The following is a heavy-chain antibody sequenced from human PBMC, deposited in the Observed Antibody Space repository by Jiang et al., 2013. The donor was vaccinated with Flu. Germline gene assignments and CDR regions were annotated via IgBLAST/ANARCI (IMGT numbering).Heavy chain of an antibody. CDR1: FSSYA. CDR3: ARARYSGSYYFDY. J-gene: IGHJ4*02. Sequence: FSSYAMHWVRQAPGKGLEWVAVISYDGSNKYYADSVKGRFTISRDNSKNTLYLQMNSLRAEDTAVYYCARARYSGSYYFDYWGQGTLVTVSS. CDR2: ISYDGSNK. D-gene: IGHD1-26*01. V-gene: IGHV3-30*04.